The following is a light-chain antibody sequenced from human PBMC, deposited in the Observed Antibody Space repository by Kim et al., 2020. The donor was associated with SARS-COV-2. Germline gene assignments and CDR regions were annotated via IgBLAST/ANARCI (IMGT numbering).Light chain of an antibody. CDR1: QGIDSQ. CDR3: QQRRNWPVT. CDR2: DAS. J-gene: IGKJ1*01. Sequence: EIVLTQSPATLSLSPGERATLSCRASQGIDSQLAWYQQKPGQAPRLVIYDASYRATGIPARFSGSGSGTDFTLTISSLEPEDFAVYFCQQRRNWPVTFGQGTKVDIK. V-gene: IGKV3-11*01.